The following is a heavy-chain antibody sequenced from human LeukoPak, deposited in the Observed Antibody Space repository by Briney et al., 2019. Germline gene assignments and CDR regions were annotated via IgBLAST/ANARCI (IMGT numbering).Heavy chain of an antibody. CDR2: YTASP. J-gene: IGHJ4*02. CDR3: ARSTKHDASGSYYFDS. D-gene: IGHD3-10*01. V-gene: IGHV4-30-4*01. CDR1: GGSIRSGDYY. Sequence: SQTLSLTCTVSGGSIRSGDYYWSWIRQPPGKGLEWIGYTASPYHNPSLKSRVTISIDTSKNQISLKLDSVTASDTAVYYCARSTKHDASGSYYFDSWGQGILVTVTS.